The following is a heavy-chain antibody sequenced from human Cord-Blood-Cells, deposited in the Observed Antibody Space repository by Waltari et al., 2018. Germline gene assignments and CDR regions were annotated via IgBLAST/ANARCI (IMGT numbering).Heavy chain of an antibody. CDR1: GYSISSGYY. CDR2: IYHSGST. CDR3: ATKAQYCSSTSCYNWFDP. V-gene: IGHV4-38-2*01. J-gene: IGHJ5*02. D-gene: IGHD2-2*01. Sequence: QVQLQESGPGLVKPSETLSLTCAVSGYSISSGYYWGWIRQPPGKGLEWIGSIYHSGSTYYNPSLMSRVTISVDTSKNQFSMKLSSVTAADTAVYYCATKAQYCSSTSCYNWFDPWGQGTLVTVSS.